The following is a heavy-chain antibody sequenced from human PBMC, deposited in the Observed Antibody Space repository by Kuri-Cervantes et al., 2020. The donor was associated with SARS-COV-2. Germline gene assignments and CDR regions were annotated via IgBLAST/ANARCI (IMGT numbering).Heavy chain of an antibody. CDR3: ARGVELGSARSYSYMDV. CDR2: IYYSGST. D-gene: IGHD1-7*01. Sequence: SETLSLTCTVSGGSISSYYWSWIRQPPGKGLEWIGYIYYSGSTNYNPSFKSRVTISVDTSKNQFSMKLSSVTAADTAVYYCARGVELGSARSYSYMDVWGKGTTVTVSS. CDR1: GGSISSYY. V-gene: IGHV4-59*01. J-gene: IGHJ6*03.